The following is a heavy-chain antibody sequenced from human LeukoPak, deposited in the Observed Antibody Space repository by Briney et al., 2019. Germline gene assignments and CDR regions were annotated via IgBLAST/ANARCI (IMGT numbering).Heavy chain of an antibody. V-gene: IGHV1-69*05. CDR3: VSGDDGARYFDL. Sequence: GSSVKVSCKASGGTFSSYAISWVRQAPGQGLEWMGGIIPIFGTANYAQKFQGRVTITTDESTSTAYMELSSLRSEDTAVYYCVSGDDGARYFDLWGRGTLVTVSS. CDR2: IIPIFGTA. J-gene: IGHJ2*01. D-gene: IGHD4-17*01. CDR1: GGTFSSYA.